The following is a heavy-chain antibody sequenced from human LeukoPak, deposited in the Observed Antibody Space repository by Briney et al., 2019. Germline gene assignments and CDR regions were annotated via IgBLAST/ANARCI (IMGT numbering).Heavy chain of an antibody. D-gene: IGHD3-16*01. V-gene: IGHV1-2*02. CDR2: INPNSGGT. J-gene: IGHJ4*02. CDR1: GYTFTGYY. CDR3: ARDSGIITPGDY. Sequence: ASVKVSCKASGYTFTGYYMHWVRQAPGQGLEWMGWINPNSGGTNYAQKLQGRVTMTTDTSTSTAYMELRSLRSDDTAVYYCARDSGIITPGDYWGQGTLVTVSS.